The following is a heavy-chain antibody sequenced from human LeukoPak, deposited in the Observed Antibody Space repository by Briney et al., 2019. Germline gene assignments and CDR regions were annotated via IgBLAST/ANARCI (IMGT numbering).Heavy chain of an antibody. CDR3: AREAGLSTRRRLDY. CDR1: GFTFSSYA. J-gene: IGHJ4*02. Sequence: PGRSLRLSCAASGFTFSSYAMHWVRQAPGEGLEWVAVISYDGSNKYYADSVKGRFTISRDNSKNMLYLQMNSLRTEDTALYYCAREAGLSTRRRLDYWGQGTLVTVSS. CDR2: ISYDGSNK. D-gene: IGHD4/OR15-4a*01. V-gene: IGHV3-30-3*01.